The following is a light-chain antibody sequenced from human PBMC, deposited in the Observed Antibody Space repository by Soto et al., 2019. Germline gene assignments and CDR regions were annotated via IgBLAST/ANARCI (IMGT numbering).Light chain of an antibody. CDR2: ASS. CDR1: QGIGTY. J-gene: IGKJ1*01. Sequence: GGRVTVACGASQGIGTYLVWDQQKSGKAPTVLIYASSTLQTGVPSRFSGSGSGTDFSLTISSLHPEDVATYYCQQVDSYPRTFGQGTKV. V-gene: IGKV1-9*01. CDR3: QQVDSYPRT.